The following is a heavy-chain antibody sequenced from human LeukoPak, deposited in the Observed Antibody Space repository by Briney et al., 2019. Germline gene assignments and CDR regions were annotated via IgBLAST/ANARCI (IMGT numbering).Heavy chain of an antibody. V-gene: IGHV4-59*01. CDR2: IYYSGST. Sequence: SETLSLTCTVSGGSISSYYWSWIRQPPGKGVEWIGYIYYSGSTKYNPSLRSRVTISVDTSKNQFSLKLSSVTAADTAVYYCARERRGPSYFDYWAREPWSPSPQ. CDR1: GGSISSYY. CDR3: ARERRGPSYFDY. J-gene: IGHJ4*02.